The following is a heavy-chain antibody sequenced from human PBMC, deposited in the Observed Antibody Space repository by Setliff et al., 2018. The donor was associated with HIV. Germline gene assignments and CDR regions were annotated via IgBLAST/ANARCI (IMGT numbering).Heavy chain of an antibody. Sequence: ASVKVSCKASGYIFLNYDITWVRQAPGQGLEWMGWISPDNGNTNYAQKIEGRVILTTDKSTNTVEMELRSLRTDDTAVYYCVRDRELRTTRSLDFWGPGTLVTVSS. CDR3: VRDRELRTTRSLDF. V-gene: IGHV1-18*04. D-gene: IGHD1-1*01. J-gene: IGHJ4*02. CDR2: ISPDNGNT. CDR1: GYIFLNYD.